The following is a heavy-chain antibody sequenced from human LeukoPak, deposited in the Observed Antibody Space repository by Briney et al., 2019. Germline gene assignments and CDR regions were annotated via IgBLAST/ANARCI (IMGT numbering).Heavy chain of an antibody. Sequence: GGSLRLSCAASGFTFSSYAMHWVRQAPGKGLEWVSYISSSGSTIYYADSVKGRFTISRDNAKNSLYLQMNSLRAEDTAVYYCARDLSSSWYLSAFDIWGQGTMVTVSS. CDR1: GFTFSSYA. V-gene: IGHV3-48*04. J-gene: IGHJ3*02. CDR3: ARDLSSSWYLSAFDI. D-gene: IGHD6-13*01. CDR2: ISSSGSTI.